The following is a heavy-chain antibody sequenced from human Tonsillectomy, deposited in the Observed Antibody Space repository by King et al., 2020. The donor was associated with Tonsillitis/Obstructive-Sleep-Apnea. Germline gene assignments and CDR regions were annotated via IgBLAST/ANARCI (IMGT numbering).Heavy chain of an antibody. CDR3: ARRVNGNYGPISY. Sequence: VQLVESGGGLVQPGGSLRLSCAASGFTFSNYWMSWVRQAPGKGLEWVANIKQDGSKKYYVDSVKGRFTISRDNAKNSLYLQMNSLRAEDTAVYYCARRVNGNYGPISYWGQGTLVTVSS. CDR1: GFTFSNYW. J-gene: IGHJ4*02. V-gene: IGHV3-7*03. CDR2: IKQDGSKK. D-gene: IGHD1-7*01.